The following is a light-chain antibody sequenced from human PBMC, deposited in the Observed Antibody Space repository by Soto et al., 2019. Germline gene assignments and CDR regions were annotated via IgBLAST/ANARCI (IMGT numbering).Light chain of an antibody. V-gene: IGLV2-23*02. J-gene: IGLJ2*01. CDR1: RSDVGSYNS. Sequence: QSVLTQPASVSGSPGQSITISCTGTRSDVGSYNSIAWYQQHPGKAPRVVIFEVTKRPSGISDRFSGSKSGYTASLRISGLQAEDEADYFCLSYAGNSIWLFDGGTKLTVL. CDR2: EVT. CDR3: LSYAGNSIWL.